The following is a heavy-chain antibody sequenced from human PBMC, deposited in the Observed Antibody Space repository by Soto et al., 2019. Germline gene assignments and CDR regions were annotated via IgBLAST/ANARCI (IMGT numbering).Heavy chain of an antibody. D-gene: IGHD1-1*01. V-gene: IGHV4-38-2*01. Sequence: PSETLSLTCAVSGYSLSRGYYWGWIRQPPGKGLEWIGSIYHSGSTYYNPSLKSRVTISVDTSKNQFSLKLSSVTAADTAVYYCARGKLEATDYWCQGTLVTVSS. J-gene: IGHJ4*02. CDR1: GYSLSRGYY. CDR2: IYHSGST. CDR3: ARGKLEATDY.